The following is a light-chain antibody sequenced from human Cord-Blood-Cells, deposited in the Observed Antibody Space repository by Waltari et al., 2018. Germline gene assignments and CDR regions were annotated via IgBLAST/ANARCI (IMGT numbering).Light chain of an antibody. J-gene: IGLJ2*01. Sequence: QSDLTQPRSVSGSPGQSVTISCTGTSSAVGGYNYVSWYQQHPGKAPQLMIYDVSKRPSGVPDRFSGSKSGNTASLTISGLQAEDEADYYCCSYAGSYTYVVFGGGTKLTVL. CDR3: CSYAGSYTYVV. CDR1: SSAVGGYNY. CDR2: DVS. V-gene: IGLV2-11*01.